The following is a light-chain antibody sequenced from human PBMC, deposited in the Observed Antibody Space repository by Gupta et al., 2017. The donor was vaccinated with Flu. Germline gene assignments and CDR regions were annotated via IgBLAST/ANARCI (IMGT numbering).Light chain of an antibody. CDR2: SNN. Sequence: QSVLTQPPSASGTPGQRVTTSCSGSSSNIGSNTVNWYQQLPGTAPKLLIYSNNPRPSGVPDRFSGSKSGTSASLAISGLQSEDEADYYCAAWDDSLNGLYVFGTGTKVTVL. CDR3: AAWDDSLNGLYV. CDR1: SSNIGSNT. J-gene: IGLJ1*01. V-gene: IGLV1-44*01.